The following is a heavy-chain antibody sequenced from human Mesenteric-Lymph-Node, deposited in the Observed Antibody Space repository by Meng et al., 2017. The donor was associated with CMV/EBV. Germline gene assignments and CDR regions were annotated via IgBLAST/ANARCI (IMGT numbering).Heavy chain of an antibody. CDR2: INSDGRST. J-gene: IGHJ4*02. D-gene: IGHD2/OR15-2a*01. CDR3: ARGAFD. Sequence: GESLKISCAASGFSFSSYWMHWVRQAPGKGLVWVSRINSDGRSTTYADSVKGRFTISRDHSKNTLYLEMNSLRVEDTALYYCARGAFDWGQGTLVTVSS. CDR1: GFSFSSYW. V-gene: IGHV3-74*03.